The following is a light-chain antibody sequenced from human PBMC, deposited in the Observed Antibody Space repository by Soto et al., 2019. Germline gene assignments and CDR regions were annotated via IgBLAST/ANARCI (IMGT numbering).Light chain of an antibody. CDR1: KLGDKY. CDR2: QDS. Sequence: SSELTQPPSVSVSPGQTASIPCAADKLGDKYACWFQQKPGQSPVLVIFQDSKRPSGIPERFSGSNSGNTATLTISGTQAMDEAYYYCQAWDSSIVIFGGGTKLTVL. V-gene: IGLV3-1*01. J-gene: IGLJ2*01. CDR3: QAWDSSIVI.